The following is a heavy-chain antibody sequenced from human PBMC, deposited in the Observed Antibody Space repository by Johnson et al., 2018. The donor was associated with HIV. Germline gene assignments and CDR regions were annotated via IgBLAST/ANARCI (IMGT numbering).Heavy chain of an antibody. CDR3: ARDSGSTGPLLGPGDM. CDR2: ISYDGRNK. CDR1: GFTFSSYA. Sequence: QVQLVESGGGVVQPGRSLRLSCAASGFTFSSYAMHWVRQAPGKGLEWVAVISYDGRNKYYADSVTGRFTITRDNSKNTLHLQMSSRRVDDTAVYYCARDSGSTGPLLGPGDMWGQGTMVTVSS. V-gene: IGHV3-30-3*01. D-gene: IGHD1-14*01. J-gene: IGHJ3*02.